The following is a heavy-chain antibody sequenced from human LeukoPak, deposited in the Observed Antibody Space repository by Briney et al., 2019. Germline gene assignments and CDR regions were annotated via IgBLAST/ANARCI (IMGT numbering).Heavy chain of an antibody. CDR1: GFTFSDYY. CDR2: ISSSSSSL. CDR3: AREFGYNKRIDS. J-gene: IGHJ4*02. Sequence: NPGGSLRLSCAASGFTFSDYYMSWIRQAPGKGLEWVSSISSSSSSLYYADSVKGRFTISRDNAWNSLYLQMSGLRVEDTAVYYCAREFGYNKRIDSWGQGILVTVSS. V-gene: IGHV3-11*04. D-gene: IGHD5-24*01.